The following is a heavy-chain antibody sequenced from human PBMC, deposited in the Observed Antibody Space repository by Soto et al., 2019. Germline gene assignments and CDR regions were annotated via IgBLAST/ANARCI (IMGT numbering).Heavy chain of an antibody. J-gene: IGHJ5*02. V-gene: IGHV3-74*01. CDR2: INTDGSRT. D-gene: IGHD3-10*01. CDR1: GFIFSTYW. CDR3: ARVKSGSYDWFDP. Sequence: EVQLVESGGGLGQPGGSLRLSCAASGFIFSTYWMHWVRQVPGKGLAWVSRINTDGSRTSYADSVKGRFTISGDNAKNTVYLQMNSLRAEDTAVYFCARVKSGSYDWFDPWGQGTLVTVSS.